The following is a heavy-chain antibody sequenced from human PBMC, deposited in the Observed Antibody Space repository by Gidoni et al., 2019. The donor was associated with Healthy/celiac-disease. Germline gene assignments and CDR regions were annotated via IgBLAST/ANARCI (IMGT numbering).Heavy chain of an antibody. V-gene: IGHV2-26*01. Sequence: QVTLKESGPVLVKPTETLTLTCTVSGFSISNARMGVSWIRQPPGKALEWLAHIFSNDEKSYSTSLKSRLTISKDTSKSQVVLTMTNMDPVDTATYYCARPAATSSKLELDAFDIWGQGTMVTVSS. CDR2: IFSNDEK. J-gene: IGHJ3*02. CDR1: GFSISNARMG. D-gene: IGHD1-7*01. CDR3: ARPAATSSKLELDAFDI.